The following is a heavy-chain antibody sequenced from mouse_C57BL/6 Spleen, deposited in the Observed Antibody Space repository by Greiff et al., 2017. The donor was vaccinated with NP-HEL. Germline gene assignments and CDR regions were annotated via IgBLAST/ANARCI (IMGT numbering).Heavy chain of an antibody. V-gene: IGHV1-26*01. CDR2: INPNNGGT. D-gene: IGHD4-1*01. CDR3: ARNWYFDY. J-gene: IGHJ2*01. Sequence: VQLQQSGPELVKPGASVKISCKASGYTFTDYYMNWVKQSHGKSLEWIGDINPNNGGTSYNQKFKGKATLTVDKSSSTAYMELRSLTSEDSAVYYCARNWYFDYWGQGTTLTVSS. CDR1: GYTFTDYY.